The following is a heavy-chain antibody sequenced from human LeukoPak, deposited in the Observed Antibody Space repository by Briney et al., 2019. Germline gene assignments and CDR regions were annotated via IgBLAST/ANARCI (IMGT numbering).Heavy chain of an antibody. CDR1: GFTFSSYG. J-gene: IGHJ6*03. D-gene: IGHD3-10*01. CDR3: AKEGALLWFGELSSDYYYYYYMDV. Sequence: PGGSLRLSCAASGFTFSSYGMHWVRQAPGKGLEWVAFIRYDGSNKYYADSVKGRFTISRDNSKNTLYLQMNSLRAEDTAVYYCAKEGALLWFGELSSDYYYYYYMDVWGKGTTVTISS. V-gene: IGHV3-30*02. CDR2: IRYDGSNK.